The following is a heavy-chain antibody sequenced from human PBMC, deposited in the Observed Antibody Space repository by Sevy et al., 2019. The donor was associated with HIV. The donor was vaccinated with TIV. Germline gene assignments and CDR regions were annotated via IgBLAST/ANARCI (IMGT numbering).Heavy chain of an antibody. CDR3: ARQLSSSGYFYFDS. J-gene: IGHJ4*02. CDR2: IFYSGST. Sequence: SETLSLTCTVSGGSISSGDYYCSWIRQPPGKGLEWIGYIFYSGSTYFNPSLKSRVTISLDTSKSQFSLRLSSVTAAHTAVFYCARQLSSSGYFYFDSWGQGTWVTVSS. D-gene: IGHD3-22*01. V-gene: IGHV4-30-4*01. CDR1: GGSISSGDYY.